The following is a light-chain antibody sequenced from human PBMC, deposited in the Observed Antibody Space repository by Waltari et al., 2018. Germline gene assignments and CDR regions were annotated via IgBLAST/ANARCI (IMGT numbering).Light chain of an antibody. Sequence: QSALTHLPSVSGSPGQSTPIPCTGPSSTVGNYNLSSWYQQHPGKAPKLMIYEVSNRPSGVSNRFSGSKSGNTASLTISGLQAEDEADYHCCSYASGTTPYVFGTGTKVTVL. CDR3: CSYASGTTPYV. V-gene: IGLV2-23*02. J-gene: IGLJ1*01. CDR2: EVS. CDR1: SSTVGNYNL.